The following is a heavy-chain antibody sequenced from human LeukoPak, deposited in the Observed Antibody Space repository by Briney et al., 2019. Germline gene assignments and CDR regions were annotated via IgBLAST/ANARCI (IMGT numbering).Heavy chain of an antibody. J-gene: IGHJ4*02. Sequence: GASVKVSCKASGHTFTGYYMHWVRQAPRQGLEWMGWINPNSGGTNYAQKFQGRVTMTRDTSISTAYMELSRLRSDDTAVYYCARIIPGYYDSSGSCFDYWGQGTLVTVSS. V-gene: IGHV1-2*02. CDR2: INPNSGGT. CDR1: GHTFTGYY. CDR3: ARIIPGYYDSSGSCFDY. D-gene: IGHD3-22*01.